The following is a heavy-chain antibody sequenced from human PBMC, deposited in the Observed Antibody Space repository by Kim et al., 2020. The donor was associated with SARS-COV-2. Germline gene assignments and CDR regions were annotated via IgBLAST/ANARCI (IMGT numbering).Heavy chain of an antibody. CDR3: ERGIAAAGRGANWFDP. V-gene: IGHV1-3*01. Sequence: ASVKVSCKASGYTFTRYAMHWVRQAPGQRLEWRGWINAGNGNTKYSQKFQGRVTITRDTSASTADMELRSLRSEDTGGYYCERGIAAAGRGANWFDPWGQGTLVTVSP. CDR2: INAGNGNT. J-gene: IGHJ5*02. D-gene: IGHD6-25*01. CDR1: GYTFTRYA.